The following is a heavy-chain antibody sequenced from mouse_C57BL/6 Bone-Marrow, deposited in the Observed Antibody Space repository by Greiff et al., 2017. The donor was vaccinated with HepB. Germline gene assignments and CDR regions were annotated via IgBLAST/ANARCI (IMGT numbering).Heavy chain of an antibody. V-gene: IGHV1-52*01. CDR3: ARWNDYDAHFDY. Sequence: QVQLQQPGAELVRPGSSVKLSCKASGYTFTSYWMHWVKQRPIQGLEWIGNIDPSDSETHYNQKFKDKATLTVDKSSSTAYMQLSSLTSEDSAVYYCARWNDYDAHFDYWGQGTTLTVSS. J-gene: IGHJ2*01. CDR1: GYTFTSYW. D-gene: IGHD2-4*01. CDR2: IDPSDSET.